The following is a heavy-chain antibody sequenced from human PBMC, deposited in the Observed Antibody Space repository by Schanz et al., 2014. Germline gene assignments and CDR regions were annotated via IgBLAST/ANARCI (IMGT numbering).Heavy chain of an antibody. Sequence: QVQLVESGGGVVQPGRSLKLSCAASGFPFSSHGMHWVRQAPAKGLEWVAVVGDTGTTKFYADSVKGRLTVSRDNSKNTLFLQMDSLRGDDAALYYCVAAQSDYGEFELDYWGQGTLVSVSS. V-gene: IGHV3-30*03. D-gene: IGHD4-17*01. CDR1: GFPFSSHG. CDR2: VGDTGTTK. J-gene: IGHJ4*02. CDR3: VAAQSDYGEFELDY.